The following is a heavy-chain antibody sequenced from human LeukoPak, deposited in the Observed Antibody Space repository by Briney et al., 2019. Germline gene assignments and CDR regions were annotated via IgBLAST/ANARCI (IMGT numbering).Heavy chain of an antibody. CDR3: ARQWRELLGCWFDP. CDR2: IYYSGTT. V-gene: IGHV4-59*05. J-gene: IGHJ5*02. CDR1: GGSISSYY. Sequence: SETLSLTCTVSGGSISSYYWSWIRQPPGKGLEWIGSIYYSGTTYFNPSLKSRVTISVDTSKNQFSLKLSSVTAADTAVYYCARQWRELLGCWFDPWGQGTLVTVSS. D-gene: IGHD1-26*01.